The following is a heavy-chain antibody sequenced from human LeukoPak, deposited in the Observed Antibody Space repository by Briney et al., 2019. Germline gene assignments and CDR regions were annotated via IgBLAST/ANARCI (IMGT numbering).Heavy chain of an antibody. J-gene: IGHJ3*02. Sequence: ASVKVSCKASGYTFTSYGISWVRHAPGQGLEWMGWISAYNGNTNYEQKFQGRVTMTTDTSTSTAYMELRSLRSDDTALYYCARAESLYGGNLAAAFDIWGQGTMVTVSS. CDR2: ISAYNGNT. D-gene: IGHD4-23*01. CDR1: GYTFTSYG. V-gene: IGHV1-18*01. CDR3: ARAESLYGGNLAAAFDI.